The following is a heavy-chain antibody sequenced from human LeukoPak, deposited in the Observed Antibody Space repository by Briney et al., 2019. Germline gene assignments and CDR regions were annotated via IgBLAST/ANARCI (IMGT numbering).Heavy chain of an antibody. J-gene: IGHJ4*02. CDR2: IYYSGST. D-gene: IGHD4-17*01. Sequence: SGTLSLTCAVSGGSITSTNWWSWVRQPPGKGLEWIGYIYYSGSTYYNPSLKSRVTISVDTSKNQFSLKLSSVTAADTAVYYCARWSPTTVFDYWGQGTLVTVSS. CDR3: ARWSPTTVFDY. V-gene: IGHV4-4*02. CDR1: GGSITSTNW.